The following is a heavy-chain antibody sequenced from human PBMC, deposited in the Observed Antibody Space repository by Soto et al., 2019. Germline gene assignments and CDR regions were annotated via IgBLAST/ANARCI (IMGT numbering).Heavy chain of an antibody. CDR1: GYNLTDYY. CDR2: INPYSGAT. Sequence: QVQLVQSGAEVKKPGASVRVSCKASGYNLTDYYLHWVRQAPGQGLEWMGWINPYSGATDGSKEFQGWVTRTRDTSINTAYMDLTRLKSDDTAVYFWARGSPRISWLYSVDYWGQGTLVTVSS. J-gene: IGHJ4*02. D-gene: IGHD2-21*01. CDR3: ARGSPRISWLYSVDY. V-gene: IGHV1-2*04.